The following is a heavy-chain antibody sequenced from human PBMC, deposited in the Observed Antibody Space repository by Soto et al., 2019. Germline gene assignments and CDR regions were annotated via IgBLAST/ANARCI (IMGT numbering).Heavy chain of an antibody. CDR2: VDPNGGGS. D-gene: IGHD4-17*01. CDR3: ATWVDYGDFEGFDF. CDR1: AYIFTDYK. J-gene: IGHJ4*01. Sequence: ASVKVACKTSAYIFTDYKLHWVRQAPGQGLEWMGWVDPNGGGSNSAQKFQGSVTMTWDTSITTAYLDLTRLTTNDTATYFCATWVDYGDFEGFDFWG. V-gene: IGHV1-2*04.